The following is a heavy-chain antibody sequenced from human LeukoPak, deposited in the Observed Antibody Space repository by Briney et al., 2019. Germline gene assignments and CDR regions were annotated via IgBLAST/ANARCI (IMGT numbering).Heavy chain of an antibody. CDR3: ASRRQYCSTTSCSATFDI. V-gene: IGHV1-3*01. J-gene: IGHJ3*02. D-gene: IGHD2-2*01. CDR1: GYTFTTYA. Sequence: GASVKVSCKASGYTFTTYAMHWVRQAPGQRLEWMGWINAGNGNTKYSQKFQDRVTITRDTSASTAYMELSSLRSEDTAVYYCASRRQYCSTTSCSATFDIWGQGTMVTVSS. CDR2: INAGNGNT.